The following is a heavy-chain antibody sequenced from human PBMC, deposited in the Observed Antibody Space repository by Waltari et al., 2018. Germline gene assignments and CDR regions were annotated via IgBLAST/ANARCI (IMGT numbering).Heavy chain of an antibody. CDR2: INPKNGDT. CDR1: GYSFTDYN. D-gene: IGHD1-26*01. J-gene: IGHJ4*02. V-gene: IGHV1-2*02. CDR3: ARDPGPIVGAPDY. Sequence: QVQLVQSGPEVKKPGASVKVSCQASGYSFTDYNLHWVRQTPGQGLEWLGWINPKNGDTGYAQNFLGRVTMTRDTSINTVYMDLSGLRSDDTAVFYCARDPGPIVGAPDYWGQGTLVTVSS.